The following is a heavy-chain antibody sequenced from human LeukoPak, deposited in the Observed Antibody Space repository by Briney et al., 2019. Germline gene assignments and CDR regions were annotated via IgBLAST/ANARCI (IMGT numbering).Heavy chain of an antibody. CDR3: ARDRSRDFWSGDYRDAFDI. D-gene: IGHD3-3*01. CDR1: GYTFTSYG. Sequence: GASVKVSFKASGYTFTSYGISWVRQAPGQGLEWVGWISGYNGNTNSAQKLQGRVSMTTDTSTSTAYLELRSLRSDDTAVYYCARDRSRDFWSGDYRDAFDIWGQGTMVTVSS. V-gene: IGHV1-18*01. CDR2: ISGYNGNT. J-gene: IGHJ3*02.